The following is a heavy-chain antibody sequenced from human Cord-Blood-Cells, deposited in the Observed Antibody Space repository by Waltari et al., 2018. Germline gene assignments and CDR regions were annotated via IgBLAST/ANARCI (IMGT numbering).Heavy chain of an antibody. Sequence: EVQLVESGGGLVQPGGSLRLSCAASGFTFSSYWMSWVRQAPGKGLEWVANIKQDGSEKYYVDSVKGRFTISRDNAKNSLYLQMNSLRAEDTAVYYCARDPAIGIAVAGTVDYWGQGTLVTVSS. CDR3: ARDPAIGIAVAGTVDY. CDR1: GFTFSSYW. D-gene: IGHD6-19*01. J-gene: IGHJ4*02. V-gene: IGHV3-7*01. CDR2: IKQDGSEK.